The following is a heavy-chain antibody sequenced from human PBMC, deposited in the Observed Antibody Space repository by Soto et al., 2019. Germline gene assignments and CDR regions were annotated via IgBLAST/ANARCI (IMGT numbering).Heavy chain of an antibody. CDR3: ATYYYDSSGYYYADY. D-gene: IGHD3-22*01. V-gene: IGHV1-24*01. CDR1: GYTLTELS. Sequence: ASVKVSCKVSGYTLTELSMHWVRQAPGKGLEWMGGFDPEDGETIYAQKFQGRVTMTEDTSTDTAYMELSSLRSEDTAVYYCATYYYDSSGYYYADYWGQGTLVTVSS. CDR2: FDPEDGET. J-gene: IGHJ4*02.